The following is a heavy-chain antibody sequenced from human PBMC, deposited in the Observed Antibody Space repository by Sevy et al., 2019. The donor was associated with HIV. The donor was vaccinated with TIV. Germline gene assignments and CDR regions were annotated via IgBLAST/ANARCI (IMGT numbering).Heavy chain of an antibody. CDR2: ISSSSSYI. CDR1: GFTFSSYS. CDR3: ARESGSGGSCCPRKYYYYYGMDV. J-gene: IGHJ6*02. V-gene: IGHV3-21*01. D-gene: IGHD2-15*01. Sequence: GGSLRLSCAASGFTFSSYSMNWVRQAPGKGLEWVSSISSSSSYIYYADSVKGRFTISRDNAKNSLYLQMNSLRAEDTAVYYCARESGSGGSCCPRKYYYYYGMDVWGQGTTVTVSS.